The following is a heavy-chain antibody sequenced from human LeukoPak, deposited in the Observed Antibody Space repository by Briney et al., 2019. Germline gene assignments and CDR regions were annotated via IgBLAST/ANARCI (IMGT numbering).Heavy chain of an antibody. CDR1: GYTFTSYG. D-gene: IGHD5-12*01. J-gene: IGHJ6*02. Sequence: ASVTVSCKASGYTFTSYGISWVRQALGQGLEWMGWISAYNGNTNYAQKLQGRVTMTTDTSTSTAYMELRSLRSDDTAVYYCARVSGYDSHYYYYGMDVWGQGTTVTVSS. CDR2: ISAYNGNT. CDR3: ARVSGYDSHYYYYGMDV. V-gene: IGHV1-18*01.